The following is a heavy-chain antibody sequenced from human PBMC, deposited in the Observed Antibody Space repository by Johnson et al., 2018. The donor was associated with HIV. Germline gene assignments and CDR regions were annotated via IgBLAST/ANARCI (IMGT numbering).Heavy chain of an antibody. CDR2: IKSDGSST. D-gene: IGHD3-9*01. CDR3: ASPLRYFDWLLDRSAFDI. CDR1: GFSFSNYW. Sequence: MQLVESGGGLVQPGGSLRLSCAVSGFSFSNYWMEWVRQAPGKGLVWVSRIKSDGSSTTYADSVKGRFTISRDNSKNTLYLQMNSLRAEDTAVYYCASPLRYFDWLLDRSAFDIWGQGTMVTVSS. V-gene: IGHV3-74*02. J-gene: IGHJ3*02.